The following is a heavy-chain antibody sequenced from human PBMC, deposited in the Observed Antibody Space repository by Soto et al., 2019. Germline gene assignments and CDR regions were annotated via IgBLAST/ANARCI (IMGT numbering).Heavy chain of an antibody. D-gene: IGHD2-15*01. Sequence: PGGSLSLSCAASGFTFSSYAMSWVRQAPGKGLEWVSAISGSGGSTYYADSVKGRFTISRDNSKNTLYLQMNSLRAEDTAVYYCAKGATPLRDYYYYYMDVWGKGTTVTVSS. J-gene: IGHJ6*03. V-gene: IGHV3-23*01. CDR3: AKGATPLRDYYYYYMDV. CDR1: GFTFSSYA. CDR2: ISGSGGST.